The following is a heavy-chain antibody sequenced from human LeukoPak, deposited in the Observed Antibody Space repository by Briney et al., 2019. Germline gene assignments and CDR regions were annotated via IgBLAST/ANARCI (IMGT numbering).Heavy chain of an antibody. D-gene: IGHD1-26*01. V-gene: IGHV3-11*01. CDR1: GFTFNNYW. CDR3: ARAEYSGSYPLWY. J-gene: IGHJ4*02. Sequence: PGGSLRLSCTASGFTFNNYWMSWIRQAPGKGLEWVSYISSSGSTIYYADSVKGRFTISRDNAKNSLYLQMSSLRAEDTAVYYCARAEYSGSYPLWYWGQGTLVTVSS. CDR2: ISSSGSTI.